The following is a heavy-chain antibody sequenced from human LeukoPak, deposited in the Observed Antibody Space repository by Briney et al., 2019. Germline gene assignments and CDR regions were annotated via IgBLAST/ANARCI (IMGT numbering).Heavy chain of an antibody. CDR3: ARQTSGSHVFDY. V-gene: IGHV4-59*01. D-gene: IGHD3-10*01. J-gene: IGHJ4*02. CDR2: IYNSGST. Sequence: PSETLSLTCTVSGGSISSYYWSWIRQPPGKGLEWIGYIYNSGSTNYNPSLKGRVTISIDASKNQFSLKLSSVTAADTAVYYCARQTSGSHVFDYWGQAALVPVSS. CDR1: GGSISSYY.